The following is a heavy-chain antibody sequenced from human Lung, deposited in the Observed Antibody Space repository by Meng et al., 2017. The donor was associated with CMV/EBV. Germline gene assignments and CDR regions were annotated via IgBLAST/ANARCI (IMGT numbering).Heavy chain of an antibody. J-gene: IGHJ6*02. CDR3: ARVRYYDFWSGYFNGMDV. D-gene: IGHD3-3*01. Sequence: ASXXVSXKASGYTFTSYGISWVRQAPGQGLEWMGWISAYNGNTNYAQKLQGRVTMTTDTSTSTAYMELRSLRSDDTAVYYCARVRYYDFWSGYFNGMDVWXQGTXVTVSS. V-gene: IGHV1-18*01. CDR1: GYTFTSYG. CDR2: ISAYNGNT.